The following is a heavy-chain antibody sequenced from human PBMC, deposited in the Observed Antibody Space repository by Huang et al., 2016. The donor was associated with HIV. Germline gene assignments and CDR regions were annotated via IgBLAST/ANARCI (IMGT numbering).Heavy chain of an antibody. CDR2: LDPESCET. D-gene: IGHD3-9*01. CDR1: EYTLTELS. Sequence: QVQLVQSRAEVKKPGASVKVSCKVSEYTLTELSIHWVRQPPGNVLEWVVGLDPESCETSDSQKCQGRVTMTDDTSTETAFMELSGLRPDDTAVYYCATGFDVFFDFWGQGTLVTVSS. V-gene: IGHV1-24*01. CDR3: ATGFDVFFDF. J-gene: IGHJ4*02.